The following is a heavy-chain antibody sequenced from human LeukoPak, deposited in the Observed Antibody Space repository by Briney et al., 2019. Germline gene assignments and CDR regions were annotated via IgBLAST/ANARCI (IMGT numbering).Heavy chain of an antibody. J-gene: IGHJ4*02. D-gene: IGHD4-17*01. V-gene: IGHV3-30*04. CDR1: GFTFSSYA. Sequence: GGSLRLSCAASGFTFSSYAMHWVRQAPGKGLEWVAVISYDGSNKYYADSVKGRFTISRDNSKNTLYLQMNSMRAEDTAVYYCALYGDYGRFDYWGQGTLVTVSS. CDR3: ALYGDYGRFDY. CDR2: ISYDGSNK.